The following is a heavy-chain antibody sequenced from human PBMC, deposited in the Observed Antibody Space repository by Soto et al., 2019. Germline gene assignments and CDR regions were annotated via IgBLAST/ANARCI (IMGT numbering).Heavy chain of an antibody. CDR2: IENNGSSA. CDR3: ATLNGYDY. D-gene: IGHD5-18*01. CDR1: GFPFSSHW. V-gene: IGHV3-74*01. J-gene: IGHJ4*02. Sequence: EVRLVESGGGLVQPGGSLRLSCAASGFPFSSHWLQWVRQVPGRGLVWVSRIENNGSSAIYADSVRGRFTVSRDNAKNTLYLHMNSLRAEDTAVYYCATLNGYDYWGQGTLVTVSS.